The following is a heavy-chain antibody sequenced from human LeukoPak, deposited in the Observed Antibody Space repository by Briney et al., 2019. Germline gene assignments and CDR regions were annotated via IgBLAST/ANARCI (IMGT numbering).Heavy chain of an antibody. CDR1: DGSMSSYY. CDR3: ARWGGPRSRQPHFDY. V-gene: IGHV4-59*08. CDR2: IYYSGST. D-gene: IGHD3-16*01. J-gene: IGHJ4*02. Sequence: SETLSLTCTVSDGSMSSYYWSWIRQPPGKGLEGIGYIYYSGSTYYNPSLKSRVTISLDTSRNQFSLKLSSVTAADTAVYYCARWGGPRSRQPHFDYWGQGTLVTVSS.